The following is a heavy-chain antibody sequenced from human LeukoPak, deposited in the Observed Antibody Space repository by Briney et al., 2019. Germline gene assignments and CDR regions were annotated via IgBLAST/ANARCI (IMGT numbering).Heavy chain of an antibody. CDR1: GGSISSYY. V-gene: IGHV4-34*01. CDR2: INHSGST. D-gene: IGHD2-2*02. CDR3: APLYLDI. J-gene: IGHJ3*02. Sequence: TSETLSLTCTVSGGSISSYYWSWIRQPPGKGLEWIGEINHSGSTNYNPSLKSRVTISVDTSKNQFSLKLSSVTAADTAVYYCAPLYLDIWGQGTMVTVSS.